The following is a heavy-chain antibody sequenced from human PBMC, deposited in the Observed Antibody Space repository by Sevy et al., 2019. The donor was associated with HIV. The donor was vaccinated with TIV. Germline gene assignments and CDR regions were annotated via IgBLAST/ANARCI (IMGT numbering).Heavy chain of an antibody. J-gene: IGHJ6*02. D-gene: IGHD5-12*01. Sequence: GGSLRLSCAASRFTFSSYSMNWVRQAPGKGLEWVSSISSSSSYIYYSDSVKGRFTISRDNAKNSLYLQMNSLRAEDTAVYYCARVGWLRLGYYYYGMDVWGQGTTVTVSS. V-gene: IGHV3-21*01. CDR3: ARVGWLRLGYYYYGMDV. CDR1: RFTFSSYS. CDR2: ISSSSSYI.